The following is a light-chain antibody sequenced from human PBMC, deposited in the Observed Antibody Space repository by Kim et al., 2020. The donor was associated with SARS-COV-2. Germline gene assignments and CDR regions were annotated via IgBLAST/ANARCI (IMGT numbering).Light chain of an antibody. J-gene: IGLJ2*01. V-gene: IGLV2-18*02. CDR3: SSFTDSTTVI. CDR1: RSDIGGYDR. CDR2: EVT. Sequence: GQSVTISCTGTRSDIGGYDRVSWYQQSPGAAPKLLIYEVTNRPSGVPDRFSGSKSGSTASLTIAGLLTEDEADYYCSSFTDSTTVIFGGGTQLTVL.